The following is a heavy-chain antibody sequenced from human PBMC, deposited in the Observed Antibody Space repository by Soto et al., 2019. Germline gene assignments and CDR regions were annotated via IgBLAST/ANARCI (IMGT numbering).Heavy chain of an antibody. CDR3: ARVGLKFLLGGEFFQV. Sequence: DVYLVESGGGLVQPGGSLRLSCTASGFTLSSYSMNWVRQAPGKGPEWVSDISSNSDTVDYVDSVKGRFTISRDNARNSLSLHMNSLRSEDTAVYYCARVGLKFLLGGEFFQVWGQGTGVTVSS. D-gene: IGHD3-16*01. CDR1: GFTLSSYS. V-gene: IGHV3-48*01. J-gene: IGHJ1*01. CDR2: ISSNSDTV.